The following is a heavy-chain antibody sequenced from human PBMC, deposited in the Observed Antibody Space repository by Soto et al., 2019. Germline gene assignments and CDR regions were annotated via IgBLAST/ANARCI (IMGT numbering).Heavy chain of an antibody. D-gene: IGHD3-3*01. V-gene: IGHV1-69*13. CDR3: ARTTGYDCWSGYSEIYYYYGMDV. CDR2: IIPSFGTA. J-gene: IGHJ6*02. CDR1: GGTFSSYA. Sequence: ASVKVSCKASGGTFSSYAISWVRQAPGQGLEWMGGIIPSFGTANYAQKVQGRVTITADESTSTAYMELSSLRSEDTAVYYCARTTGYDCWSGYSEIYYYYGMDVWGQGTTVTVSS.